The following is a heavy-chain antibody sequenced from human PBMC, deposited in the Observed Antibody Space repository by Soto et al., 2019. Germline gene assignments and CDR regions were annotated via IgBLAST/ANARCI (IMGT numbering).Heavy chain of an antibody. J-gene: IGHJ4*02. V-gene: IGHV1-69*06. CDR3: ARDMGYSGYDYNFDY. CDR1: GGTFSSYA. D-gene: IGHD5-12*01. Sequence: ASVKVSCKASGGTFSSYAISWVRQAPGQGLEWMGGIIPIFGTANYAQKFQGRVTITADKSTSTAYMELSSLRSEDTAVYYCARDMGYSGYDYNFDYWGQGTLVTVSS. CDR2: IIPIFGTA.